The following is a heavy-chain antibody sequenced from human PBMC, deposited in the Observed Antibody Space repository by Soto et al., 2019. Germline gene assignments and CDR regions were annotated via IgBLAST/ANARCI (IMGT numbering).Heavy chain of an antibody. CDR1: GFSVSNYG. Sequence: QVQLVESGGGVVQPGQSLRLSCAASGFSVSNYGMHWVRQAPGKGLEWVAVVWKGGNTKHYGDTVKGRLPISRENSKNAQGVQKSRLRGEDTGVYFCEIGEACTVEAFDIWGPGTMGTVSS. J-gene: IGHJ3*02. CDR3: EIGEACTVEAFDI. D-gene: IGHD4-17*01. V-gene: IGHV3-33*01. CDR2: VWKGGNTK.